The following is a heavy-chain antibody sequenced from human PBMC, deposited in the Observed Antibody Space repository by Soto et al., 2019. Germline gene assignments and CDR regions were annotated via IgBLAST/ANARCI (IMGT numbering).Heavy chain of an antibody. D-gene: IGHD5-12*01. Sequence: QVQLQESGPGLVKPSETLSLTCTVSGGSISRYYWSWIRQPPGKGLEWIGCIRYSGSTNYNPSLKSRVTISVDTSKNQFSLNLSSVTAADTAVYYCARSEMGDAVATKPYYFDYWGQGTLVTVSS. V-gene: IGHV4-59*01. CDR1: GGSISRYY. CDR2: IRYSGST. CDR3: ARSEMGDAVATKPYYFDY. J-gene: IGHJ4*02.